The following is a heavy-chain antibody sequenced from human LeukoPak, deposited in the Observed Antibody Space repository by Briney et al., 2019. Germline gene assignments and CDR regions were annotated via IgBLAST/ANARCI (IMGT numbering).Heavy chain of an antibody. J-gene: IGHJ3*02. CDR2: IRSKAYSGTT. Sequence: GGSLRLSCTASGFTFGDYALTWVRQAPGKGLEWVGFIRSKAYSGTTQYAASVKGRFTISRDDSISIAYLQMNSLKTEDTAVYFCTTASRKVTMIVVVTYNDDAFDIWGQGTMVTVSS. CDR3: TTASRKVTMIVVVTYNDDAFDI. D-gene: IGHD3-22*01. V-gene: IGHV3-49*04. CDR1: GFTFGDYA.